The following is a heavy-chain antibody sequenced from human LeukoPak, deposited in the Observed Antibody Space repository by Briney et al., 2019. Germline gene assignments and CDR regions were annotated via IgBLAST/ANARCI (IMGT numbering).Heavy chain of an antibody. CDR1: GGSFSGYY. V-gene: IGHV4-34*01. Sequence: SETLSLTCAVYGGSFSGYYWSWIRQPPGKGLEWIGEINHSGSTNYNPSLKSRVTISVDTSKNQFSLKLSSVTAADTAVYYCARKGRTIFGVVIFPRRSWFDPWGQGTLVTVSS. CDR2: INHSGST. CDR3: ARKGRTIFGVVIFPRRSWFDP. D-gene: IGHD3-3*01. J-gene: IGHJ5*02.